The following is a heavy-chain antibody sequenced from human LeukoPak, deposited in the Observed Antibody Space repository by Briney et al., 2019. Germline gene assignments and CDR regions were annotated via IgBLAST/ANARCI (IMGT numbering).Heavy chain of an antibody. V-gene: IGHV3-23*01. CDR2: ISGSGGDT. Sequence: GGSLRLSCAASGFTFSNFPMTWVRQAPGKGLEAFSSISGSGGDTYYKDSVKGRFTISRDNSKNTLYLQMNSLRVEDTAFYYCAKDNRRHYTSGPNPDSLHWGQGALVTVSS. D-gene: IGHD6-19*01. CDR3: AKDNRRHYTSGPNPDSLH. J-gene: IGHJ4*02. CDR1: GFTFSNFP.